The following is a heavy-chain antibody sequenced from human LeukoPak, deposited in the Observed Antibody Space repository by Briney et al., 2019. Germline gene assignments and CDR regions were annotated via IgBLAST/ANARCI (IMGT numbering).Heavy chain of an antibody. D-gene: IGHD2-8*02. CDR2: IFPSGGEI. CDR3: ATYRQVLLPFES. V-gene: IGHV3-23*01. CDR1: GFTFSSYE. J-gene: IGHJ4*02. Sequence: GGSLRLSCAASGFTFSSYEMNWVRQPPGKGLEWVSSIFPSGGEIHYADSVRGRFTISRDNSKSTLSLQMNSLRDEDTAIYYCATYRQVLLPFESWGQGTLVTVSS.